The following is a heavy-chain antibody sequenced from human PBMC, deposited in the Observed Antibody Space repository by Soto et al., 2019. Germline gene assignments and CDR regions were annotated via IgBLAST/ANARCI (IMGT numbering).Heavy chain of an antibody. Sequence: SVKVSCKASGGTFSSYAISWVRQAPGQGFEWMGGIIPIFGTANYAQKFQGRVTITADKSTSTAYMELSSLRSEDTAVYYCARPDDSTMVRVYGMDVWGQGTTVTVSS. CDR2: IIPIFGTA. CDR1: GGTFSSYA. V-gene: IGHV1-69*06. D-gene: IGHD3-10*01. J-gene: IGHJ6*02. CDR3: ARPDDSTMVRVYGMDV.